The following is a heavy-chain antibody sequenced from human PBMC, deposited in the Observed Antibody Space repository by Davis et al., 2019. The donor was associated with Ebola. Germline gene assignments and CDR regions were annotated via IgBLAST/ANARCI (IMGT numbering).Heavy chain of an antibody. CDR3: ARGRQQLAPEVDNRLRFDP. V-gene: IGHV4-4*02. Sequence: PSETLSLTCAVSGGSISSSNWWSWVRQPPGKGLEWIGEIYHSGSTNYNPSLKSRVTISVDKSKNQFSLKLSSVTAADTAVYYCARGRQQLAPEVDNRLRFDPWGQGTTVTVSS. CDR1: GGSISSSNW. D-gene: IGHD6-6*01. J-gene: IGHJ6*02. CDR2: IYHSGST.